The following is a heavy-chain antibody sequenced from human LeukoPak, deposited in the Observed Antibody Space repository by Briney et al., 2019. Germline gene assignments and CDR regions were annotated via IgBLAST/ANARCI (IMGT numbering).Heavy chain of an antibody. CDR1: GGTFSSYA. CDR2: IIPIFGTA. D-gene: IGHD1-1*01. CDR3: ARGERGPDY. V-gene: IGHV1-69*06. Sequence: ASVKVSCKASGGTFSSYAISWVRQAPGQGLEWMGGIIPIFGTANYAQKFQGRVTITADKSTGTAYMELRSLRSDDTAVYYCARGERGPDYWGQGTLVTVSS. J-gene: IGHJ4*02.